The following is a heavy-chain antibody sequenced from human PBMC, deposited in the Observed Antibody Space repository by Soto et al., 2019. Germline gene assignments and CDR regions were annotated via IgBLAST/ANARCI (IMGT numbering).Heavy chain of an antibody. V-gene: IGHV3-21*01. CDR1: GFTFSSYS. CDR2: ISSSSSYI. CDR3: ARGYDFWSGYYDY. Sequence: PGGSLRLSCAASGFTFSSYSMNWVRQAPGKGLEWVSSISSSSSYIYYADSVKGRSTISRDNAKNSLYLQMNSLRAEDTAVYYCARGYDFWSGYYDYWGQGTLVTVSS. J-gene: IGHJ4*02. D-gene: IGHD3-3*01.